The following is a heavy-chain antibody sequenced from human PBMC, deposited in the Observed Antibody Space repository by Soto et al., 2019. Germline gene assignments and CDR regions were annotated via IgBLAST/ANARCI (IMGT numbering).Heavy chain of an antibody. D-gene: IGHD1-1*01. CDR1: GFTFSTYG. J-gene: IGHJ3*02. Sequence: EVQLVESGGGLVQPGGSLRLSCAASGFTFSTYGMHWVRQAPGKGLEWVSYISRSTSSDIYYADSVKGRFTISTDHAKNSLFLQMNSLRDEDTAVYYCARDNDWAFDIWGQGTTVNVSS. CDR2: ISRSTSSDI. CDR3: ARDNDWAFDI. V-gene: IGHV3-48*02.